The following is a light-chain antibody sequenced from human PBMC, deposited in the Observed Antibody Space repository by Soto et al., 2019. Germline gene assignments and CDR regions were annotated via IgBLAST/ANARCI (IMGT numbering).Light chain of an antibody. CDR3: SSYAGTHIV. CDR1: SSDVGVYNS. Sequence: QSVLTQPPSASGSPGQSVTISCTGTSSDVGVYNSVSWYQQHPAQAPKLMIYDVSKRPSGVPDRFSGSKSGNTASLTVSGLQAVDEADYYCSSYAGTHIVFGTGTNVTVL. V-gene: IGLV2-8*01. J-gene: IGLJ1*01. CDR2: DVS.